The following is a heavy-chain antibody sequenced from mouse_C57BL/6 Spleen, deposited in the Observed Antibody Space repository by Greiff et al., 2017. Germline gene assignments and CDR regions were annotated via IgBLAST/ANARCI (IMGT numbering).Heavy chain of an antibody. D-gene: IGHD2-5*01. CDR1: GYTFTDYE. Sequence: QVQLQQSGAELVRPGASVTLSCKASGYTFTDYEMHWVKQTPVHGLEWIGAIDPETGGTAYNQKFKGKAILTADKSSSTAYMELRSLTSEDSAVYYCTRVSPYYSSFDYWGQGTTLTVSS. CDR3: TRVSPYYSSFDY. CDR2: IDPETGGT. J-gene: IGHJ2*01. V-gene: IGHV1-15*01.